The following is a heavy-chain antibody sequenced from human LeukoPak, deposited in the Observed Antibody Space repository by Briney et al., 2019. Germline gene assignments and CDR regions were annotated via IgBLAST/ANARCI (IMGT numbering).Heavy chain of an antibody. CDR1: GFIFSSYA. CDR3: ARVDGNSYGFHAFDI. J-gene: IGHJ3*02. CDR2: ISGSGGSI. V-gene: IGHV3-23*01. D-gene: IGHD5-24*01. Sequence: GGSLRLSCATSGFIFSSYAMSRVRQAPGRGLEWVSSISGSGGSIYYADSVKGRFTISRDNSKNTLYLQMNSLRAEDTAVYYCARVDGNSYGFHAFDIWGQGTVVSVAT.